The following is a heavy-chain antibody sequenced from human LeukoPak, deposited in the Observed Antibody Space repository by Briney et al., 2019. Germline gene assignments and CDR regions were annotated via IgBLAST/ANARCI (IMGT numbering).Heavy chain of an antibody. Sequence: SETLSLTCAVYGGSFSGYYWSWIRQPPGKGLEWIGEINHSGSTNYNPSLKSRVTISVDTSKNQFSLKLSSVTAADTAVYYCARALGTYYYDSSGPVGYWGQGTLVTVSS. CDR1: GGSFSGYY. V-gene: IGHV4-34*01. CDR3: ARALGTYYYDSSGPVGY. D-gene: IGHD3-22*01. CDR2: INHSGST. J-gene: IGHJ4*02.